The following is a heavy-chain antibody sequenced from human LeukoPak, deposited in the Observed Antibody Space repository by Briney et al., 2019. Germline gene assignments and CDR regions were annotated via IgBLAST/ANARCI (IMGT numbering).Heavy chain of an antibody. Sequence: SETLSLTCTVSGGSISSYYWSWIRQPPGKGLEWIGYIYYSGSTNYNPSLKSRVTISVDTSKNQFSLKLSPVTAADTAVYYCARGGIAARRPTIYYYYYYMDVWGKGTTVTVSS. V-gene: IGHV4-59*01. D-gene: IGHD6-6*01. CDR2: IYYSGST. J-gene: IGHJ6*03. CDR3: ARGGIAARRPTIYYYYYYMDV. CDR1: GGSISSYY.